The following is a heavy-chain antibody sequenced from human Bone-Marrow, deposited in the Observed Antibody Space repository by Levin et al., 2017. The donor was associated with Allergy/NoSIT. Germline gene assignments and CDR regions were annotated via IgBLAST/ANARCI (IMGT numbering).Heavy chain of an antibody. V-gene: IGHV3-30-3*01. Sequence: GESLKISCAASGFTFSNFGMEWFRQAPGKGLEWVAVISHEGSAQYYADSVKGRFTISRDNSKDTLYLEMNSPTPEDTALYYCAKEVTPRIATGSDYWGQGTLVTVSS. D-gene: IGHD6-6*01. CDR1: GFTFSNFG. J-gene: IGHJ4*02. CDR2: ISHEGSAQ. CDR3: AKEVTPRIATGSDY.